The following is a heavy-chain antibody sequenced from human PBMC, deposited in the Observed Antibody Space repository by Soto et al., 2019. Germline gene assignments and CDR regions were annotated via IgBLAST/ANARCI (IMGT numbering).Heavy chain of an antibody. D-gene: IGHD3-16*01. CDR1: GFTFADYA. V-gene: IGHV3-30*01. CDR3: ARTPAAMITDRYNWFDS. Sequence: GGSLRLSCVASGFTFADYAMHWVRRIPGKGLEWVAVISYSGDRQYYAESVKGRFTISRDNSKKTLYLQMFSLTSEDSAAFYCARTPAAMITDRYNWFDSWGPGTQVTVSS. CDR2: ISYSGDRQ. J-gene: IGHJ5*01.